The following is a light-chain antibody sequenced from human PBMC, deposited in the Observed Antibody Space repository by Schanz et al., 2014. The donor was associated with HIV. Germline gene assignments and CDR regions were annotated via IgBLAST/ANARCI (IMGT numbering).Light chain of an antibody. CDR2: GAF. Sequence: EIVMTQSPATLYVSPGEGATLSCRASQSISNNLAWYQHKPGQAPRLLIYGAFTRATGIPVRFSGRGSGTDFTLTISRLESEDFAVYYCQQYNNWRTFGPGTKVEIK. V-gene: IGKV3-15*01. CDR1: QSISNN. J-gene: IGKJ1*01. CDR3: QQYNNWRT.